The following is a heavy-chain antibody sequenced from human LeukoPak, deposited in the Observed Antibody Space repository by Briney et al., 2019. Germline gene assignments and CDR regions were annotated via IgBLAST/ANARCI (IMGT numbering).Heavy chain of an antibody. CDR1: GFTFSSYG. D-gene: IGHD7-27*01. V-gene: IGHV3-30*03. CDR2: ISYDGSNK. CDR3: ARLTGDRRIYYYVMDV. J-gene: IGHJ6*02. Sequence: PGPSLRLSCAASGFTFSSYGMHWVRQDPGKGLEWVAVISYDGSNKYYAESVTGRSTISRDNSKDTLYLQMNSLRPEDTAVYYCARLTGDRRIYYYVMDVWGQGTTVTVSS.